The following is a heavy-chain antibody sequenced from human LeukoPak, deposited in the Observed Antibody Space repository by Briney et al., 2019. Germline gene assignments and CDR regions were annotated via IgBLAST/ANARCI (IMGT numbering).Heavy chain of an antibody. D-gene: IGHD3-3*01. J-gene: IGHJ4*02. CDR1: GFTFSSYW. CDR2: ISSSSSYI. V-gene: IGHV3-21*01. Sequence: PGGSLRLSCAASGFTFSSYWMHWVRQAPGKGLVWVSSISSSSSYIYYADSVKGRFTISRDNAKNSLYLQMNSLRAEDTAVYYCARDTHYDFWSGYQSFDYWGQGTLVTVSS. CDR3: ARDTHYDFWSGYQSFDY.